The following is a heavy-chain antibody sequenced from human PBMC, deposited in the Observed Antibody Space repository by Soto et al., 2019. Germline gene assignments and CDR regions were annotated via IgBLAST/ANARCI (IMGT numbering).Heavy chain of an antibody. CDR3: AKTGGYSYDDYFDS. D-gene: IGHD5-12*01. Sequence: SETLSLTCTASGGSIVNSRYYWGWIRQPPGKGPQWIGSIYYSGRTYYSPSLQSRVTISVDTSKNQFSLQLSSVTDADTAVYYCAKTGGYSYDDYFDSWGQGTLVTVSS. J-gene: IGHJ4*02. CDR1: GGSIVNSRYY. CDR2: IYYSGRT. V-gene: IGHV4-39*01.